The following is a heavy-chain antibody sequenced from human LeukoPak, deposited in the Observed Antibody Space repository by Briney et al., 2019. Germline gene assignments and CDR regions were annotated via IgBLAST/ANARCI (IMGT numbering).Heavy chain of an antibody. Sequence: GGSLRLSCAASGFTFSSYAMHWVRQAPGKGLEWVAVISYDGSNKYYADSVKGRFTISRDNAKNSLYLQMNSLRAEDTAVYYCAQRGYSYGFYYFDYWGQGTLVTVSS. D-gene: IGHD5-18*01. J-gene: IGHJ4*02. CDR1: GFTFSSYA. V-gene: IGHV3-30*04. CDR2: ISYDGSNK. CDR3: AQRGYSYGFYYFDY.